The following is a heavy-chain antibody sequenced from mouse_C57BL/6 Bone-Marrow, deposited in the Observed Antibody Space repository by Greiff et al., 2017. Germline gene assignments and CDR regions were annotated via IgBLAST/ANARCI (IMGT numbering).Heavy chain of an antibody. J-gene: IGHJ2*01. CDR3: ARQEFLTYSNLFDY. CDR2: INPNNGGT. V-gene: IGHV1-22*01. CDR1: GYTFPDYN. D-gene: IGHD2-5*01. Sequence: VQLQQSGPELVKPGASVKMSCKASGYTFPDYNMHWVKQSHGKSLEWIGYINPNNGGTSYNQKFKGKATLTVNKSSSTAYMELRSLTSEDSAVYYCARQEFLTYSNLFDYWGQGTTLTVSS.